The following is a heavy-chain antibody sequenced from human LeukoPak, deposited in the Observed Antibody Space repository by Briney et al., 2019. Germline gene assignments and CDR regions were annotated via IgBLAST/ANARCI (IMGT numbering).Heavy chain of an antibody. Sequence: GESLKISCKGSGYSFTSYWIGWVRQMPGKGLEWMGIIYPGDSDTRYSPSFQGQVTISADKSISTAYLQWSSLKASDTAMYYCARPFYYDSSGYPPYYGTDVWGQGTTVTVSS. CDR3: ARPFYYDSSGYPPYYGTDV. CDR2: IYPGDSDT. V-gene: IGHV5-51*01. D-gene: IGHD3-22*01. J-gene: IGHJ6*02. CDR1: GYSFTSYW.